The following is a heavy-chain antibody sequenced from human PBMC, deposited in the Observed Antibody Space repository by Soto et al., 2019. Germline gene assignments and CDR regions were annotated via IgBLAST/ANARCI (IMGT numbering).Heavy chain of an antibody. V-gene: IGHV3-23*01. D-gene: IGHD4-17*01. CDR2: ITASGGGT. J-gene: IGHJ3*01. Sequence: DVHLLESGGVLVQPGGSLRLSCAASTFTFATYGMTWVRQAPGGGLAWVSSITASGGGTSYADSVRGRFTVSRDNFKNILYLQMNSLRGEDTAIYYCTRDPNGDYIGAFDFWDQGTVVTVSS. CDR1: TFTFATYG. CDR3: TRDPNGDYIGAFDF.